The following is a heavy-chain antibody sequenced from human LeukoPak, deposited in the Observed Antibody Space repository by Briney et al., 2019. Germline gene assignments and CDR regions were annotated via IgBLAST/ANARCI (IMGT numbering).Heavy chain of an antibody. J-gene: IGHJ5*02. CDR2: IIPIFGTA. Sequence: SVKVSCKASGGTFSSYAISWVRQAPGQGLEWMGGIIPIFGTANYAQKFQGRVTITTDESTSTAYMELSSLRSEDTAVYYCATVVPAAHHWFDPWGQGTLVTVSS. CDR1: GGTFSSYA. D-gene: IGHD2-2*01. V-gene: IGHV1-69*05. CDR3: ATVVPAAHHWFDP.